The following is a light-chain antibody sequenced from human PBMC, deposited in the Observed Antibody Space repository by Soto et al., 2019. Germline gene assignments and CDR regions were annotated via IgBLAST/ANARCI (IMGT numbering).Light chain of an antibody. CDR1: QSISSTH. CDR3: PLYGPSPPRYL. J-gene: IGKJ2*01. CDR2: GSS. V-gene: IGKV3-20*01. Sequence: EIVLTQSPGTLSLSPGERATLSCRASQSISSTHLAWYQHKPGQAPRLLIYGSSTRATGVPDRFSGSGSGTDFTLTISGLEPEDFAVYCCPLYGPSPPRYLFGQGTKLEIK.